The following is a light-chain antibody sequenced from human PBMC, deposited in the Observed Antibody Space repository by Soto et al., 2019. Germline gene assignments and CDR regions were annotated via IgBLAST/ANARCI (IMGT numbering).Light chain of an antibody. CDR3: AAWDDSLSGPV. Sequence: QPVLTQPPSAYGTPGQRVTISCSGSSSNIGSNYVYWYQQLPGTAPKLLIYRNNQRPSGVPDRFSGSKSGTSASLAISGLRSEDEADYYCAAWDDSLSGPVFGGGTQLTVL. V-gene: IGLV1-47*01. J-gene: IGLJ7*01. CDR2: RNN. CDR1: SSNIGSNY.